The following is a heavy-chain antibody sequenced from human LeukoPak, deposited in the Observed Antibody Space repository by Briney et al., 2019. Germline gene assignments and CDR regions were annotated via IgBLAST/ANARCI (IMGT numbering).Heavy chain of an antibody. D-gene: IGHD3-3*01. Sequence: PGGSLRLSCAASGFTFSNAWMSWVRQAPGKGLEWVGRIKSKTDGGTTDYAAPVKGRFTISRDDSKNTLYLQMNSLKTEDTAVYYCTTEWGILEGTYYYYMDVWGKGTTVTVSS. V-gene: IGHV3-15*01. CDR2: IKSKTDGGTT. CDR3: TTEWGILEGTYYYYMDV. CDR1: GFTFSNAW. J-gene: IGHJ6*03.